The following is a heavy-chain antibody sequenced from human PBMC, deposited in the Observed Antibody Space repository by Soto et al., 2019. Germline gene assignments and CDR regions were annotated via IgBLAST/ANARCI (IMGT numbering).Heavy chain of an antibody. Sequence: SETLSLTCTVSGGCMNSYYWSWIRQPAGNGLEWIGHIYYTGTTKYNPSLKSRVPMSVDTSKNQISLKLSSVTAADTAVYYCARDKITMIRGIIIWLDPWRQGTPGTVSS. J-gene: IGHJ5*02. V-gene: IGHV4-4*07. D-gene: IGHD3-10*01. CDR3: ARDKITMIRGIIIWLDP. CDR1: GGCMNSYY. CDR2: IYYTGTT.